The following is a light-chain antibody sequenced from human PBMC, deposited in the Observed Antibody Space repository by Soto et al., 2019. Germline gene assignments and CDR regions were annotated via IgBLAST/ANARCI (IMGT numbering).Light chain of an antibody. CDR1: SGSIASNF. J-gene: IGLJ3*02. V-gene: IGLV6-57*04. CDR2: EDN. CDR3: QSYDSSSWV. Sequence: NFMLTQPHSVSESPGKTVSISCTRSSGSIASNFVQWYQQRPGSATISVIYEDNQRPSGVPDRFSGSIDISSNSASLTISGLKTEDEADYYCQSYDSSSWVFGGGTKLTVL.